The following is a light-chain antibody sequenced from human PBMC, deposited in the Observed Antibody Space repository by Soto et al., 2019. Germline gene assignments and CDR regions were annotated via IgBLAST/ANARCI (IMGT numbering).Light chain of an antibody. CDR3: QQYNSYSPWT. Sequence: DIQMTQSPSTLSASVGDRVTITCRASQSISNWLAWYQQKPGKAPKLLIYKASNLESGVPSRFSGSGSGTEFTLTISSLQPNDFATYYCQQYNSYSPWTFGQGTYVDIK. V-gene: IGKV1-5*03. CDR2: KAS. J-gene: IGKJ1*01. CDR1: QSISNW.